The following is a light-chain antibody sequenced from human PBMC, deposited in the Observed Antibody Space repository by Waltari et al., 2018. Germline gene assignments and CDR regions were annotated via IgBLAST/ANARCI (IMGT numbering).Light chain of an antibody. V-gene: IGLV3-25*03. Sequence: SYELTQPPSVSVSSGQTARITCSGDALTKQYAYWYQQKAGRAPVLVLFKDTERPSGIPELFSGSSTGTTGTLTIGGVKAEDKADNYCKSGERSGTYMVFGGGTKVTVL. J-gene: IGLJ2*01. CDR1: ALTKQY. CDR3: KSGERSGTYMV. CDR2: KDT.